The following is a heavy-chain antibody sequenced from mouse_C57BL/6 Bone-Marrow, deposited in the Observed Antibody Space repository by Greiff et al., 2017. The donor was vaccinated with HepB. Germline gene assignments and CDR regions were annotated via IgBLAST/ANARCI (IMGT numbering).Heavy chain of an antibody. V-gene: IGHV1-39*01. D-gene: IGHD2-4*01. CDR2: INPNYGTT. Sequence: VQLQHSGPELVKPGASVKISCKASGYSFTDYNMNWVKQSNGKSLEWIGVINPNYGTTSYNQKFKGKATLTVDQSSSTAYMQLNSLTSEDSAVYYCAREGVYDYSWYFDVWGTGTTVTVSS. CDR3: AREGVYDYSWYFDV. CDR1: GYSFTDYN. J-gene: IGHJ1*03.